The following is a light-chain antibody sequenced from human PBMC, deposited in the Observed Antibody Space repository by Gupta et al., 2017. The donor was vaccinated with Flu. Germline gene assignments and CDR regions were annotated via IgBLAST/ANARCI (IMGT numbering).Light chain of an antibody. CDR1: SSRIGTNY. Sequence: KISISWSGSSSRIGTNYVSWYQQFPGTAPRLLIYDNDVRPSGIPDRFSGSKSGTSATLGITGLQTGDEAVYYCGTWDGGLGVGVFGGGTKLTVL. J-gene: IGLJ2*01. V-gene: IGLV1-51*01. CDR3: GTWDGGLGVGV. CDR2: DND.